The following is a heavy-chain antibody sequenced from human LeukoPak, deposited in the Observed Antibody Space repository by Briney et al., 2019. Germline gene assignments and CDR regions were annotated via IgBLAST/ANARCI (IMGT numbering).Heavy chain of an antibody. J-gene: IGHJ5*02. CDR3: ARHMDIVVVPAVLDP. V-gene: IGHV4-39*01. CDR2: IYYSGST. Sequence: SETLSLTRTVSGGSISSSSYYWGWIRQPPGKGLEWIGSIYYSGSTYYNPSLKSRVTISVDTSKNQFSLKLSSVTAADTAVYYCARHMDIVVVPAVLDPWGQGTLVTVSS. D-gene: IGHD2-2*03. CDR1: GGSISSSSYY.